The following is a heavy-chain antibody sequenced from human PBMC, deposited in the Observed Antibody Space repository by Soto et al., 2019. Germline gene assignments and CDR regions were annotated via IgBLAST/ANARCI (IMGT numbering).Heavy chain of an antibody. D-gene: IGHD2-15*01. CDR1: GGSISSYY. CDR3: ARDRVVVAANGGHYYYYYYMDV. J-gene: IGHJ6*03. Sequence: SETLSLTCTVSGGSISSYYWSWIRQPPGKGLEWIGYIYYSGSTNYNPSLKSRVTISVDTSKNQFSLKLSSVTAADTAVYYCARDRVVVAANGGHYYYYYYMDVWGKGTTVTVSS. V-gene: IGHV4-59*01. CDR2: IYYSGST.